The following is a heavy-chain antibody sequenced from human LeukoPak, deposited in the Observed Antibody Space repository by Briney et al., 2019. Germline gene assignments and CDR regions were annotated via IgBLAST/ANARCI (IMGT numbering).Heavy chain of an antibody. J-gene: IGHJ4*02. D-gene: IGHD2-2*02. CDR2: ISNSGSAT. CDR1: GVNFSTYA. Sequence: GGSLRLSCAASGVNFSTYAMNWVRQVPGKGLEWVSLISNSGSATYHADSVKGRFTISRDNSKNTLYLQMNSLSAEDSAVYYCAIGGYCAGTNCYIAYWGQGTLVTVSS. V-gene: IGHV3-23*01. CDR3: AIGGYCAGTNCYIAY.